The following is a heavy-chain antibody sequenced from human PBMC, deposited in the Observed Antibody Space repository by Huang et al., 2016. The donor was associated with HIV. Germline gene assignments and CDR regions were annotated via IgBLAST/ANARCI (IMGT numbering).Heavy chain of an antibody. V-gene: IGHV4-39*01. CDR1: GGSITSSSYD. J-gene: IGHJ3*02. D-gene: IGHD3-22*01. Sequence: QLQLQGSGPGLVKPSETLSLTCTVSGGSITSSSYDWGWIRPPPGKGLAWVGSIYYSGSTEYNPSLKRRVTVSVDTSKNQFSLKLSSVTAADTAVYYCARHFSYYDSSGYTPWDAFDIWGQGTMVTVSS. CDR2: IYYSGST. CDR3: ARHFSYYDSSGYTPWDAFDI.